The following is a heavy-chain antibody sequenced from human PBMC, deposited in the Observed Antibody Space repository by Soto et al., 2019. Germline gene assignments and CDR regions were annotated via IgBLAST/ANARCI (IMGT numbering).Heavy chain of an antibody. CDR2: IREDGKEI. J-gene: IGHJ3*02. V-gene: IGHV3-7*01. CDR1: GFTLSKYW. CDR3: GTDQWGGAFDI. Sequence: GGSLRLSCAATGFTLSKYWMAWVRQTPGKGLEFVANIREDGKEINYVDSVKGRFTISRDNARNSLFLQMNSLRDDDTAVYYCGTDQWGGAFDIGGQGTMVTVSS. D-gene: IGHD3-10*01.